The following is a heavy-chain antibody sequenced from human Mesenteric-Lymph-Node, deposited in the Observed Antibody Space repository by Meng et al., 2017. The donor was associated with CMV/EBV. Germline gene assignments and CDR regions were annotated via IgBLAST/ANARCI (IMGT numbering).Heavy chain of an antibody. CDR2: IFYSGST. D-gene: IGHD3-10*01. V-gene: IGHV4-39*07. J-gene: IGHJ4*02. Sequence: SETLSLTCIVSGGSISTSTYYWAWIRQPPGRGLEWIGRIFYSGSTHYTPSLKSRVTMSVDTSRNQFSLKLSSVTAADAAVYYCARDSGRLGYFDYWGQGTLVTVSS. CDR3: ARDSGRLGYFDY. CDR1: GGSISTSTYY.